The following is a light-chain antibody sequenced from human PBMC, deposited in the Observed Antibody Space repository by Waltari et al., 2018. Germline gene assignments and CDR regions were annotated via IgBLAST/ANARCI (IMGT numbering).Light chain of an antibody. Sequence: QSALTQPASVSGSPGQSITISCIGTSSDVGGYNYVSWYQQHPGKAPKLMIYDVSSHPSGVSNRFSGPKSGNTASLTISGLQAEDEADYYCSSYTSSSPWVFGGGTKVTVL. CDR2: DVS. CDR1: SSDVGGYNY. J-gene: IGLJ3*02. V-gene: IGLV2-14*03. CDR3: SSYTSSSPWV.